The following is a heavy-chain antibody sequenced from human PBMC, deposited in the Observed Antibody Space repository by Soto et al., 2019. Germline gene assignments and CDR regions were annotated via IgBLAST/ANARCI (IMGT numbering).Heavy chain of an antibody. CDR2: IIPIFGTA. D-gene: IGHD6-13*01. Sequence: QVQLVQSGAEVKKPGSSVKVSCKASGGTFSSYAISWVRQAPGQGLEWMGGIIPIFGTANYAQKFQGRVTITADESTSTAYMELSSLRSEDTAVYYCARTLYSRSSEGALGWFDPWGQGTLVTVSS. CDR1: GGTFSSYA. CDR3: ARTLYSRSSEGALGWFDP. J-gene: IGHJ5*02. V-gene: IGHV1-69*01.